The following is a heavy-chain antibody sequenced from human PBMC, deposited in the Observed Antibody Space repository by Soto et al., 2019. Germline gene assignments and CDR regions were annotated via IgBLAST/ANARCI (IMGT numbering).Heavy chain of an antibody. V-gene: IGHV4-4*09. D-gene: IGHD1-1*01. Sequence: SETLSLTCTVSGGSISSYYWSWIRQPPGKGLEYIGYIHSTGSTNYNPSLKSRVTFSVDTSKNQFSLKLTSVTAADTAVYYCARRGPGTQLYLDSRGRGTFLTVSS. CDR3: ARRGPGTQLYLDS. CDR1: GGSISSYY. J-gene: IGHJ4*02. CDR2: IHSTGST.